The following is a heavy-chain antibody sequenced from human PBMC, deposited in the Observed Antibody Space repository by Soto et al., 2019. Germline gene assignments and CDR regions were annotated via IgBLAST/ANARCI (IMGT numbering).Heavy chain of an antibody. V-gene: IGHV3-23*01. D-gene: IGHD2-8*01. CDR3: AKDADRDCTNGVCSESDY. J-gene: IGHJ4*02. CDR1: GFTFSSYA. Sequence: EVHLLESGGGLVQPGGSLRLSCAASGFTFSSYAMTWVRQAPGKGLEWVSTISGSGGSTYYADSVKGRFTFSRDNSKNTLFLQMNSLRAGDTAVYYCAKDADRDCTNGVCSESDYWGQGTLVTVSS. CDR2: ISGSGGST.